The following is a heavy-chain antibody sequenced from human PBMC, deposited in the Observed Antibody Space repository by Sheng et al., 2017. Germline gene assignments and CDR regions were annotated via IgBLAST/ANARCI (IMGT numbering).Heavy chain of an antibody. D-gene: IGHD3-9*01. V-gene: IGHV4-34*01. CDR2: INHSGST. J-gene: IGHJ4*02. Sequence: QVQLQQWGAGLLKPSETLSLTCAVYGGSFSGYYWSWIRQPPGKGLEWIGEINHSGSTNYNPSLKSRVTISVDTSKNQFSLKLSSVTAADTAVYYCARYGSKFYDILTGYYIGEYYFDYWGQGTLVTV. CDR1: GGSFSGYY. CDR3: ARYGSKFYDILTGYYIGEYYFDY.